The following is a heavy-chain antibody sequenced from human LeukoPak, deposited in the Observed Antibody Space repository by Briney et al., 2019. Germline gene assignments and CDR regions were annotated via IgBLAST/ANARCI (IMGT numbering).Heavy chain of an antibody. CDR2: ISSSSSYI. V-gene: IGHV3-21*01. CDR1: GFTFSSYS. Sequence: GGSLRLSCAASGFTFSSYSMNWVRQAPGKGLEWVSSISSSSSYIYYADSVKGRFTISRDNAKNSLYLQMNSLRAEDTAVYYCARDNPQNYGDYGDWYYFDYWAREPWSPSPQ. D-gene: IGHD4-17*01. CDR3: ARDNPQNYGDYGDWYYFDY. J-gene: IGHJ4*02.